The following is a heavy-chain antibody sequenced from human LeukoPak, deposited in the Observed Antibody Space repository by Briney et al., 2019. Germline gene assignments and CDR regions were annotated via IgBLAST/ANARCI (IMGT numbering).Heavy chain of an antibody. CDR3: ARGLRKTYYYDSSGP. J-gene: IGHJ5*02. CDR1: GYTFTSYD. CDR2: MNPDSGNT. Sequence: ATVNVSCKASGYTFTSYDINWVQQATGQGLEWMGWMNPDSGNTGYAQTLQGRVTMTRNTSISTAYMELSSLRCEDTAVYYCARGLRKTYYYDSSGPWGQGTLVTVSS. D-gene: IGHD3-22*01. V-gene: IGHV1-8*01.